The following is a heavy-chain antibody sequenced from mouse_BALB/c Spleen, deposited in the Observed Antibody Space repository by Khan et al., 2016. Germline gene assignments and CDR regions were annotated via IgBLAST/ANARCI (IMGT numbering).Heavy chain of an antibody. J-gene: IGHJ3*01. Sequence: VQLQESGPGLVAPSQSLSITCTVSGFSLTNSGVHWVRQPPGKGLDWLGVIWAGGSTDYNSALMSRLSITKDNSQNQVFLEMNSVQTDDTAMYYCARDDQDYDAWFASWGQGTLVTVSA. CDR3: ARDDQDYDAWFAS. V-gene: IGHV2-9*02. CDR1: GFSLTNSG. D-gene: IGHD2-4*01. CDR2: IWAGGST.